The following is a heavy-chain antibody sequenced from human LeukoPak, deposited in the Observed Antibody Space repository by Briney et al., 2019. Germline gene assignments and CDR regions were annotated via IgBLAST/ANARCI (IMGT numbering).Heavy chain of an antibody. CDR2: MNPNSGNT. J-gene: IGHJ6*03. CDR3: ARGPWVIAAALYYYYYMDV. CDR1: GYTFTSYD. Sequence: ASVKVSCKASGYTFTSYDINCARQGTGQGLEWMGWMNPNSGNTGYAQKFQGRVTMTRNTSISTAYMELSSLRSEDTAVYYCARGPWVIAAALYYYYYMDVWGKGTTVTVSS. V-gene: IGHV1-8*01. D-gene: IGHD6-13*01.